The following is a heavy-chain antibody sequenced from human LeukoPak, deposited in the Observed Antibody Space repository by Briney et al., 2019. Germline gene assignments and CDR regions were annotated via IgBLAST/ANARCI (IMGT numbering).Heavy chain of an antibody. V-gene: IGHV3-7*01. D-gene: IGHD2-2*01. Sequence: GGSLRPSCAASGFSFSSYWMSWVRQAPGKGLEWVANIKLDGSEKFYVDSVKGRFTISRDNAKNSLYLQMNSLRAEDTAVYYCARRGRYCTSTSCSLLGAFDVWGLGTMVTVSS. CDR3: ARRGRYCTSTSCSLLGAFDV. CDR1: GFSFSSYW. CDR2: IKLDGSEK. J-gene: IGHJ3*01.